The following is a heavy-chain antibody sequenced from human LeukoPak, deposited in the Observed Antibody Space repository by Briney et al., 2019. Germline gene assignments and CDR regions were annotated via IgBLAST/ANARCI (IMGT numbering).Heavy chain of an antibody. D-gene: IGHD3-22*01. Sequence: GGSLRLSCAASGFTFSSYWMSWVRQAPGKGLEWVANIKQDGSEKYYVDSVRGRFTISRDNAKNSLYLQMNSLRAEDTAVYYCARALYYYDSSGYPGYWGQGTLVTVSS. CDR1: GFTFSSYW. V-gene: IGHV3-7*03. CDR2: IKQDGSEK. J-gene: IGHJ4*02. CDR3: ARALYYYDSSGYPGY.